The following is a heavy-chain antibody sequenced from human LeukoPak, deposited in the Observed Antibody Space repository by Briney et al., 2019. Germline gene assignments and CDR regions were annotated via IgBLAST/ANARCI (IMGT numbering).Heavy chain of an antibody. CDR1: GGSFSGYY. V-gene: IGHV4-59*10. CDR3: ARVNDGDRYYYYYYMDV. CDR2: IYTSGST. J-gene: IGHJ6*03. Sequence: SETLSLTCAVYGGSFSGYYWSWIRQPPGKGLEWIGRIYTSGSTNYNPSLKSRVTISVDTSKNQFSLKLSSVTAADTAVYYCARVNDGDRYYYYYYMDVWGKGTTVTVSS. D-gene: IGHD4-17*01.